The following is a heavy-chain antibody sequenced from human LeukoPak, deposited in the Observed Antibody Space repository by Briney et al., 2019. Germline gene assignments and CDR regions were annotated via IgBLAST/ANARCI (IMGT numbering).Heavy chain of an antibody. J-gene: IGHJ3*02. D-gene: IGHD4-17*01. Sequence: GASVRVSCKASGYTFTSYGISWVRQAPGQGLEWMAWISAYNGNTNYAQKLQGRVTMTTDTSTSTAYMEQRSLRSDDTAVYYCASSGMTTVTRKKAFDIWGQGTMVTVSS. CDR3: ASSGMTTVTRKKAFDI. V-gene: IGHV1-18*01. CDR1: GYTFTSYG. CDR2: ISAYNGNT.